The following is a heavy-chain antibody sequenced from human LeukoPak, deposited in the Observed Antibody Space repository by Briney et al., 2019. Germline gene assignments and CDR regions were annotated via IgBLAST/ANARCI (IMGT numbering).Heavy chain of an antibody. D-gene: IGHD2-2*01. J-gene: IGHJ4*02. CDR3: ARYCSSTSCAGY. V-gene: IGHV4-38-2*02. Sequence: SETLSLTCTVSGYFISSGYYWGWIRQPPGKGLEWIGSIYHSGSTYYNPSLKSRVTISVDTSKNQFSLKLSSVTAADTAVYYCARYCSSTSCAGYWGQGTLVTVSS. CDR1: GYFISSGYY. CDR2: IYHSGST.